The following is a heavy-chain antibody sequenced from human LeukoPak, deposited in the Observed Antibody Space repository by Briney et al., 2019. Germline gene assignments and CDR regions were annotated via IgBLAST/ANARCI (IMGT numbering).Heavy chain of an antibody. V-gene: IGHV4-61*01. J-gene: IGHJ5*02. D-gene: IGHD6-13*01. CDR3: AKAVAAAGRFGFDP. CDR1: GGSVSSGSYY. Sequence: SETLSLTCTVSGGSVSSGSYYWSWIRQPPGKGLEWIGYIYYSGSTNYNPSLQSRVTISVDTSKNQFSLKLTSVTAADTAVYYCAKAVAAAGRFGFDPWGQGTLVTVSS. CDR2: IYYSGST.